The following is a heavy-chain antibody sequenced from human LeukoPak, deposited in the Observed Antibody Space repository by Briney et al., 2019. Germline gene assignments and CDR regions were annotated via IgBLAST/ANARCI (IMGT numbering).Heavy chain of an antibody. V-gene: IGHV3-48*01. J-gene: IGHJ6*03. D-gene: IGHD2-2*02. CDR1: GFTFSSYS. Sequence: PGGSLRLSCAASGFTFSSYSMNWVRQAPGKGLERVSYISSSSSTIYYADSVKGRFTISRDNAKNSLYLQMNSLRAEDTAVYYCARGEYQLLYGWYYYYYMDVWGKGTTVTVSS. CDR2: ISSSSSTI. CDR3: ARGEYQLLYGWYYYYYMDV.